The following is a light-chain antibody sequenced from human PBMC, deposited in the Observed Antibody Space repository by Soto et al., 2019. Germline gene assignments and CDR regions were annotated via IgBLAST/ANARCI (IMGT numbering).Light chain of an antibody. CDR2: DAS. J-gene: IGKJ1*01. CDR3: QRYGSSPQA. Sequence: EIVLTQSPGTLSLSPGERATLSCRASQSVGSIFLAWYQQKPGQAPRLLIYDASSRAAGIPDRFSGSGSGTDFTLTISRLEPEDFAVYYCQRYGSSPQAFGQGTKVDIK. CDR1: QSVGSIF. V-gene: IGKV3-20*01.